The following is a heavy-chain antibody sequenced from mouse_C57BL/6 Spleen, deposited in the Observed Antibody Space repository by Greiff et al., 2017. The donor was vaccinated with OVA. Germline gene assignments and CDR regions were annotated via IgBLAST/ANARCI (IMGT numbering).Heavy chain of an antibody. CDR2: IDPSDSYT. CDR1: GYTFTSYW. D-gene: IGHD3-2*02. CDR3: ARWGVDSSGYEGY. Sequence: QVQLQQSGAELVKPGASVKLSCKASGYTFTSYWMQWVKQRPGQGLEWIGEIDPSDSYTNYNQKFKGKATLTVDTSSSTAYMQLSSLTSEDSAVYYCARWGVDSSGYEGYWGQGTTLTVSS. J-gene: IGHJ2*01. V-gene: IGHV1-50*01.